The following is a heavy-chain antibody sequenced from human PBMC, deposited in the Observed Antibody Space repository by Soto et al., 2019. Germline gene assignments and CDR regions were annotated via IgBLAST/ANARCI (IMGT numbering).Heavy chain of an antibody. V-gene: IGHV1-69*13. CDR1: GGTFSSYA. J-gene: IGHJ4*02. Sequence: ASVKVSCKASGGTFSSYAISWVRQAPGQGLEWMGGIIPIFGTANYAQKFQGRVTITADESTSTAYMELSSLRSEDTAVYYCARGVGTFLDWLSPFDYWGRGTLVTVSS. CDR3: ARGVGTFLDWLSPFDY. D-gene: IGHD3-3*02. CDR2: IIPIFGTA.